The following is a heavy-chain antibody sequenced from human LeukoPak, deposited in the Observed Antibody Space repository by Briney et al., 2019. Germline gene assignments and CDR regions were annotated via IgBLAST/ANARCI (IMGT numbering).Heavy chain of an antibody. CDR1: GYTFTDYY. V-gene: IGHV1-2*02. J-gene: IGHJ5*02. CDR2: INPFSGGT. D-gene: IGHD6-13*01. Sequence: GASVKVSCKASGYTFTDYYIHWVRQAPGQGLEWMGWINPFSGGTDYAQTFQGRVTMTRDMSISTAYVELSRLTSDDTAVYYCAREMGVAAAGTRRLDPWGQGTLVTVSS. CDR3: AREMGVAAAGTRRLDP.